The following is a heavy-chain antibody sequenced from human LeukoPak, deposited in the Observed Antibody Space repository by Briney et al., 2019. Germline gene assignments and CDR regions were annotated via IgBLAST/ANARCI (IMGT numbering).Heavy chain of an antibody. J-gene: IGHJ5*02. CDR3: ARGADTGYNSDS. CDR1: GFTFSNYW. CDR2: INSDARST. D-gene: IGHD3-9*01. V-gene: IGHV3-74*01. Sequence: PGGSLRLSCAASGFTFSNYWMHWVRQAPGKGLVWVSRINSDARSTSYADSVKGRFTISRDNAKNTLYLQMNSLRAEDTAVYYCARGADTGYNSDSWGQGTLVTVSS.